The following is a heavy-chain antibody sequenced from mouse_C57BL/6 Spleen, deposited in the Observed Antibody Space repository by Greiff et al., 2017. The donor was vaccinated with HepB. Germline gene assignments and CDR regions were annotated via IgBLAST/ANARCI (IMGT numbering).Heavy chain of an antibody. CDR3: ARPFSAGWYFDV. Sequence: EVKLQESGGGLVQPGGSLSLSCAASGFTFTDYYMSWVRQPPGKALEWLGFIRNKANGYTTEYSASVKGRFTISRDNSQSILYLQMNALRAEDSATYYCARPFSAGWYFDVWGTGTTVTVSS. CDR1: GFTFTDYY. CDR2: IRNKANGYTT. V-gene: IGHV7-3*01. J-gene: IGHJ1*03.